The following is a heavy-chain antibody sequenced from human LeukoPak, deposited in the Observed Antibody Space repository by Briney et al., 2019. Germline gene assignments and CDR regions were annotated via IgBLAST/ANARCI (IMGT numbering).Heavy chain of an antibody. CDR3: TSWGDTTAEYFQR. D-gene: IGHD2-21*02. Sequence: GGSLRLSCVVSGFTFNRCWMNWVRQAPGKGLEWVAHINPDGRDTYYVDSVKGRFTISRDNAQDSMYLQMNSLRVEDTAVYYCTSWGDTTAEYFQRWGQGTLVTVST. J-gene: IGHJ1*01. CDR2: INPDGRDT. V-gene: IGHV3-7*01. CDR1: GFTFNRCW.